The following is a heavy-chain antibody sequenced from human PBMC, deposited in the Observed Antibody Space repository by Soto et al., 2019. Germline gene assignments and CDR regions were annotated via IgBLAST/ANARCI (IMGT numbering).Heavy chain of an antibody. Sequence: GGSLRLSCAASGFTFSTHSMNWVRQAPGKGLEWISYITSSSGTMYADSVKGRFTISRDNAKNSLYLQMNSLRDGDTAVYYCAREWGYYDYVWGSYRHDAFDIWGQGTMVTVSS. V-gene: IGHV3-48*02. CDR3: AREWGYYDYVWGSYRHDAFDI. D-gene: IGHD3-16*02. J-gene: IGHJ3*02. CDR1: GFTFSTHS. CDR2: ITSSSGT.